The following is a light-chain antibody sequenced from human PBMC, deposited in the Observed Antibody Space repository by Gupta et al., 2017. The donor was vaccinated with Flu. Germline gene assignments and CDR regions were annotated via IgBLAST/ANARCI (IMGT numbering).Light chain of an antibody. V-gene: IGLV8-61*01. CDR3: VLYLRGGSNWV. Sequence: QTVVTQEPSFSVSPGGTVTLTCGLTSGSVSSRYYPSWYQQTPGQAPRTLIYNTNSRSSGVPDRFSGSILGNKAALTITGAQADDESDYYCVLYLRGGSNWVFGGGTKLTVL. J-gene: IGLJ3*02. CDR1: SGSVSSRYY. CDR2: NTN.